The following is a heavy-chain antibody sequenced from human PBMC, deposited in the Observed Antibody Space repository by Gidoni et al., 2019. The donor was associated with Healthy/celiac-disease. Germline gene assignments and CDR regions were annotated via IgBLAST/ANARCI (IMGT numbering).Heavy chain of an antibody. CDR1: GFTVSSYA. J-gene: IGHJ3*02. Sequence: EVQLLESGGGLVQPGGSLRLSCAASGFTVSSYAMSWVRQAPGTGLEWVSAISGSGGSTYYADSVKGRFTISRDNSKNTLYLQMNSLRAEDTAVYYCAKGHSGSHGWGAFDIWGQGTMVTVSS. V-gene: IGHV3-23*01. CDR3: AKGHSGSHGWGAFDI. CDR2: ISGSGGST. D-gene: IGHD1-26*01.